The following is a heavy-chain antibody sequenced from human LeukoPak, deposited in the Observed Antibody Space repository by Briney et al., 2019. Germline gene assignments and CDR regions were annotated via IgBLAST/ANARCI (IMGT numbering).Heavy chain of an antibody. D-gene: IGHD6-19*01. CDR2: IYGGGST. V-gene: IGHV3-66*02. CDR1: GFTFSSYA. CDR3: ARVKGQWLVMDWFDP. Sequence: PGGSLRLSCAASGFTFSSYAMSWVRQAPGKGLEWVSVIYGGGSTYYADSVKGRFTISRDSSKNTLYLQMNNLRAEDTAVYYCARVKGQWLVMDWFDPWGQGTLVTVSS. J-gene: IGHJ5*02.